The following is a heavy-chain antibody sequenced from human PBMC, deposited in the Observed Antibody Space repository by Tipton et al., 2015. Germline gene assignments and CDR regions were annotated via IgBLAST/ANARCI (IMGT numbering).Heavy chain of an antibody. CDR1: GFTFYRYS. J-gene: IGHJ4*02. CDR3: AKDWGWWELGVAH. V-gene: IGHV3-23*01. D-gene: IGHD1-26*01. CDR2: ISGSATFA. Sequence: SLRLSCAASGFTFYRYSMSWVRQTPEKGLEWVSGISGSATFAHYADSVKGRFTISRDNSRNTVYLQMNSLRVEDTAVYYCAKDWGWWELGVAHWGQGTLVAVSS.